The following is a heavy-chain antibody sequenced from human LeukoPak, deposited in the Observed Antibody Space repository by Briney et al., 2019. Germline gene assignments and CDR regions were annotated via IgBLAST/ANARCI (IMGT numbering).Heavy chain of an antibody. CDR2: ISGSGGST. Sequence: GRSLRPSCAASGITFSNYAMSWVRQAPGKALGCGSTISGSGGSTYYADSVKSRFTIFRDNSKNTHYLQMSSLRAEDTAVYYCARTFHGSGWYRAYFRHWGQGPLVTVSS. D-gene: IGHD6-19*01. CDR3: ARTFHGSGWYRAYFRH. V-gene: IGHV3-23*01. CDR1: GITFSNYA. J-gene: IGHJ1*01.